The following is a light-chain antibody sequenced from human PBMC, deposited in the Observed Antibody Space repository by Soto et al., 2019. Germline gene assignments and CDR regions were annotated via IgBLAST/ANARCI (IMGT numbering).Light chain of an antibody. CDR1: KLGDKY. Sequence: SYELTQPPSVSVSPGQTASITCSGDKLGDKYACWYQQKPGQSPVLVIYQDSKRPSGIPERFSGSNSGNTATLTISGTQAMDEADYYCQAWDSSIAEFGGGTKLTVL. J-gene: IGLJ2*01. CDR3: QAWDSSIAE. V-gene: IGLV3-1*01. CDR2: QDS.